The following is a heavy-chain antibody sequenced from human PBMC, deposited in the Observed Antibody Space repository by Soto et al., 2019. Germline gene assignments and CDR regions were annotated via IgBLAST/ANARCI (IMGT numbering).Heavy chain of an antibody. J-gene: IGHJ2*01. V-gene: IGHV3-23*01. Sequence: GGSLRLSCAASGFTFSSYAMSWVRQAPGKGLEWVSTISGSGGSTYYAYSVKGLFTISRDNSKNTLYLQMNSLRAEDTALYYCAKDASSXITAFDLWGRGTLVTVSS. CDR1: GFTFSSYA. CDR2: ISGSGGST. D-gene: IGHD3-16*01. CDR3: AKDASSXITAFDL.